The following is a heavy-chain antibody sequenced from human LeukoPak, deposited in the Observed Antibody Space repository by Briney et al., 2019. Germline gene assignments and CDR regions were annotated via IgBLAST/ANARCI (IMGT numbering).Heavy chain of an antibody. V-gene: IGHV3-23*01. Sequence: GGSLRFSCAASGFTFNSYAMSWVRQAPGKGLEWVSAISGSGGSTYYADSVKGRFTISRDNSKNTLYLQMNSLRAEDTAVYYCAKSPTMVRSYYFDYWGQGTLVTVSS. J-gene: IGHJ4*02. CDR1: GFTFNSYA. CDR2: ISGSGGST. D-gene: IGHD3-10*01. CDR3: AKSPTMVRSYYFDY.